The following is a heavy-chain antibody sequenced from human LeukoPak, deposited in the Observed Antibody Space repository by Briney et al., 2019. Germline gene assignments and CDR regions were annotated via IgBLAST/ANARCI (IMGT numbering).Heavy chain of an antibody. D-gene: IGHD3-3*01. Sequence: GASVKVSCTASGGTFSSYAISWVRQAPGQGLEWMGGIIPIFGTANYAQKFQGRVTITADESTSTAYMELSSLRSEDTAVYYCARDRVWTIFGVVTDYGMDVWGQGTTVTVSS. CDR2: IIPIFGTA. CDR3: ARDRVWTIFGVVTDYGMDV. V-gene: IGHV1-69*13. J-gene: IGHJ6*02. CDR1: GGTFSSYA.